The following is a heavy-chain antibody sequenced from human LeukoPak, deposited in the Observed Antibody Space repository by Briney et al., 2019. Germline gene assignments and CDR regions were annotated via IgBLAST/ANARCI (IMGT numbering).Heavy chain of an antibody. V-gene: IGHV4-4*07. J-gene: IGHJ3*02. CDR3: AREEASHAFDI. CDR1: GGSISGYY. CDR2: MHTSGST. Sequence: SETLSLTCTVSGGSISGYYWNWIRQPAGKGLEWIGRMHTSGSTNYNPSLKSRITVSVDTSKNQFSLKLSSVTAADTAVYYCAREEASHAFDIWGQGTMVTVSS.